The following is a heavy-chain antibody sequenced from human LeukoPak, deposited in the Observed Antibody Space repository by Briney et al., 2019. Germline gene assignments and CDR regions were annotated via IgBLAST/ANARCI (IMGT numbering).Heavy chain of an antibody. CDR3: ARAPSASLLRFLEWSHHNYYFDY. CDR2: IKQDGSEK. J-gene: IGHJ4*02. CDR1: GFTFSSYW. D-gene: IGHD3-3*01. Sequence: GGSLRLSCAASGFTFSSYWMSWVRQAPGKGLEWVANIKQDGSEKYYMDSVKGRFTISRDNAKNSLYLQMNSLRAEDTAVYYCARAPSASLLRFLEWSHHNYYFDYWGQGTLVTVSS. V-gene: IGHV3-7*01.